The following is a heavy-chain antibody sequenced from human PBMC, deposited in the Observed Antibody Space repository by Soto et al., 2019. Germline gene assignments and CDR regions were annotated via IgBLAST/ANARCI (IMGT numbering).Heavy chain of an antibody. CDR1: GFTFSSYG. D-gene: IGHD4-17*01. CDR2: IWYDGSNK. V-gene: IGHV3-33*01. Sequence: CAASGFTFSSYGMHWVRQAPGKGLEWVAVIWYDGSNKYYADSVKGRFTISRDNSKNTLYLQMNSLRAEDTAVYYCARDLSGDYLFDYWGQGTLVTVSS. J-gene: IGHJ4*02. CDR3: ARDLSGDYLFDY.